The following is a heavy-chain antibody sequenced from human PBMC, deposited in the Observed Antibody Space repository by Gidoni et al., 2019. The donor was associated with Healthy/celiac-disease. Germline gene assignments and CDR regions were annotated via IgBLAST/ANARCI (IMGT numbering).Heavy chain of an antibody. CDR2: ISSSSSYI. CDR3: ARGDYGSGVRGFDY. Sequence: EVQLVESGGGLVKPGGSLRLSCAASGFTFSSYSMNWVRQAPGKGLGWVSSISSSSSYIYYADSVKGRFTISRDNAKNSLYLQMNSLRAEDTAVYYCARGDYGSGVRGFDYWGQGTLVTVSS. CDR1: GFTFSSYS. J-gene: IGHJ4*02. V-gene: IGHV3-21*01. D-gene: IGHD3-10*01.